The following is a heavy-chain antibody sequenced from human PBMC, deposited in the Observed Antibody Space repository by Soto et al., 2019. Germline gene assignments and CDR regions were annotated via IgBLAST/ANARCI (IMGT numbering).Heavy chain of an antibody. CDR2: ISGSGGTA. CDR3: ASLAGGWYEAFGI. J-gene: IGHJ3*02. V-gene: IGHV3-23*01. Sequence: EVQLLESGGGLVQPGGSLRLSCAASGFIFSSYAMTWVRQAPGKGLEWVSPISGSGGTAYYADSVKGGFTISRDNSRNTLDLQINSLRAEDTAVYYCASLAGGWYEAFGIWGQGTLVTVSS. CDR1: GFIFSSYA. D-gene: IGHD6-19*01.